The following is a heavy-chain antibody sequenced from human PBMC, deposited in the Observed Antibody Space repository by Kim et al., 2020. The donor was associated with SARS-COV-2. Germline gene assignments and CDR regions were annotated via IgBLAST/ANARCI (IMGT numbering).Heavy chain of an antibody. CDR2: INPSGGST. J-gene: IGHJ5*02. CDR3: ARGYYYDSSGYYSPGGWFDP. CDR1: GYTFTSYY. V-gene: IGHV1-46*01. Sequence: ASVKVSCKASGYTFTSYYMHWVRQAPGQGLEWMGIINPSGGSTSYAQKFQGRVTMTRDTSTSTGYMELSSLRSEDTAVYYCARGYYYDSSGYYSPGGWFDPWGQGTLVTVSS. D-gene: IGHD3-22*01.